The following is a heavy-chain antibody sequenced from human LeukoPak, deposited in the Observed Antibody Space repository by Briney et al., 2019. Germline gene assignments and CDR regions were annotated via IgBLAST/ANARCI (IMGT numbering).Heavy chain of an antibody. D-gene: IGHD6-19*01. CDR1: GFSLSTSGVS. V-gene: IGHV2-5*02. CDR2: SYWDDDK. Sequence: SGPTLVNPTPTRTLTCTFSGFSLSTSGVSEGWIRQPPEKALEWLALSYWDDDKRYIPSRKSRLTITKDTSKNQVVLTMTNMDPVDTATYYCAHRHSSGWYSCFDYWGQGTLVTVSS. J-gene: IGHJ4*02. CDR3: AHRHSSGWYSCFDY.